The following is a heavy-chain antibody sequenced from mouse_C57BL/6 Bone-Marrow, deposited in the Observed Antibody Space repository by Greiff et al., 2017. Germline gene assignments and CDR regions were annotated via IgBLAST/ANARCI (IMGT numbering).Heavy chain of an antibody. J-gene: IGHJ3*01. D-gene: IGHD2-4*01. Sequence: VKLQESGAELARPGASVKMSCKASGYTFPSYTMHWVKQRPGQGLEWIGYINPSSGYTKYNQTFKDKATLTADKSSSTSYMQLSSLTSEDSAVYACANSPYDYEEFAYWGQGTLVTVSA. V-gene: IGHV1-4*01. CDR1: GYTFPSYT. CDR3: ANSPYDYEEFAY. CDR2: INPSSGYT.